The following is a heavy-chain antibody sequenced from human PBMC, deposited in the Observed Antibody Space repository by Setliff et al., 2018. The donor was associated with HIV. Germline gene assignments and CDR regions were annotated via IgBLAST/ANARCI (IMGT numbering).Heavy chain of an antibody. CDR2: IMPIFGTL. CDR3: ASGENLQPRMDV. J-gene: IGHJ6*02. D-gene: IGHD5-18*01. Sequence: VASVKVSCKASGGTFNSYAFSWVRQAPGQGLEWMAGIMPIFGTLSHTQKFQGRVRISTDESTNTVYMELTSLRSEDTAVYYCASGENLQPRMDVWGQGTTVTVSS. CDR1: GGTFNSYA. V-gene: IGHV1-69*05.